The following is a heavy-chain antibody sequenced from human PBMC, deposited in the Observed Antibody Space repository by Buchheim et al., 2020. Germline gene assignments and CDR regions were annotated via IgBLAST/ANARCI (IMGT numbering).Heavy chain of an antibody. D-gene: IGHD1-1*01. Sequence: QLQLQESGSGLVKPSQTLSLTCAVSGDSISSGGISWIRQPSGQALDWIGYIYQNGNAFYNPSLKSRVTISLDKSTSHFFLNLTSVTAADTAVYFCARVHRASYYDSWGQGAL. CDR3: ARVHRASYYDS. CDR2: IYQNGNA. CDR1: GDSISSGGIS. V-gene: IGHV4-30-2*01. J-gene: IGHJ4*02.